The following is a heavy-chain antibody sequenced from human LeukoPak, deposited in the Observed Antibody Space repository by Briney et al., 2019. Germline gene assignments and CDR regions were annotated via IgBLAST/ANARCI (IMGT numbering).Heavy chain of an antibody. CDR2: IKSKTDGGTT. V-gene: IGHV3-15*01. CDR1: GFTFSNAW. D-gene: IGHD3-9*01. J-gene: IGHJ3*02. CDR3: ARETLSPQLYYDILTGYYTDPYI. Sequence: GGSLRLSCAASGFTFSNAWMSWVRQAPGKGLEWVGRIKSKTDGGTTDYAAPVKGRFTISRDDSKNTLYLQMNSLRAEDTAVYYCARETLSPQLYYDILTGYYTDPYIWGQGTMVTVSS.